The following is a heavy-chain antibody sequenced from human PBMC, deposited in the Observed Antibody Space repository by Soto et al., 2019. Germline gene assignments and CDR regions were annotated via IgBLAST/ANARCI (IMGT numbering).Heavy chain of an antibody. CDR3: ARSAAAESFRYDI. V-gene: IGHV1-2*04. Sequence: GASVKVSCKASGYTFTGYYMHWVRQAPGQGLEWMEWINPNSGGTNYAQKFQGWVTMTRDTSISTAYMELSRLRSDDTAVYYCARSAAAESFRYDIWGQGTMVTVSS. CDR2: INPNSGGT. J-gene: IGHJ3*02. CDR1: GYTFTGYY. D-gene: IGHD6-13*01.